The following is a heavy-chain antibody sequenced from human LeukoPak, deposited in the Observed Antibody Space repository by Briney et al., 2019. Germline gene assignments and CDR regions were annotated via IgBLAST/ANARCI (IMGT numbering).Heavy chain of an antibody. CDR1: GFTFSSYS. V-gene: IGHV3-21*01. J-gene: IGHJ4*02. Sequence: GDSLRLSCAASGFTFSSYSMNWVRQAPGKGLEWVSSITGSSTYIHYADSVKGRFTISRDNAKNSLYLQMNSLRAEDTAVYYCARDQVGAIDYWGQGTLVTVSS. D-gene: IGHD1-26*01. CDR3: ARDQVGAIDY. CDR2: ITGSSTYI.